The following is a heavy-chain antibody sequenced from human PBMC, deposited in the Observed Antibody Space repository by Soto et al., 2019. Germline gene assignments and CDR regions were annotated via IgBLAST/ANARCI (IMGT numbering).Heavy chain of an antibody. D-gene: IGHD3-10*02. CDR1: GGPFSSYA. CDR3: ARVFTGRCFDP. J-gene: IGHJ5*02. V-gene: IGHV1-69*06. CDR2: ITPMFGAP. Sequence: QVQLVQSGAEVKKPGSSVKVSCTASGGPFSSYAINWVRQAPGQGLEWMGVITPMFGAPHYAQNFKGRITITADKSTNTAYMELSSLTSGDTAVYFCARVFTGRCFDPWGQGTLVTVSS.